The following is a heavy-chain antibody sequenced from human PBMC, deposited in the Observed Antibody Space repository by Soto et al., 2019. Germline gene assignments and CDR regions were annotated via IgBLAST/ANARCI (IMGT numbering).Heavy chain of an antibody. J-gene: IGHJ4*02. D-gene: IGHD3-10*01. V-gene: IGHV1-69*19. CDR3: AREVQVHTPAFVF. CDR1: GGTFNTYA. CDR2: ISPMFGAA. Sequence: QVQLVQSGAEMKKPGSSVKVSCQSSGGTFNTYAMNWVRQAPGQGPEWMGDISPMFGAANYAPKFQGRVTSSADESTGTSYMQLSSLTSEGTALYFCAREVQVHTPAFVFWGQGTLVTVSS.